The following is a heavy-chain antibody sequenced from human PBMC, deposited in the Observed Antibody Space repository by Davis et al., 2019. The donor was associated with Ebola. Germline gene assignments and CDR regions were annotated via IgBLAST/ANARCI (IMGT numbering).Heavy chain of an antibody. D-gene: IGHD3-10*01. CDR2: IWYDGSNK. J-gene: IGHJ6*02. CDR3: ARDSEGTVVWFRAGGMDV. V-gene: IGHV3-33*01. CDR1: GFTFSSYG. Sequence: GESLKISCAASGFTFSSYGMHWVRQAPGKGLEWVAVIWYDGSNKYYADSVKGRFTISRDNSKNTLYLQMNSLRAEDTAVYYCARDSEGTVVWFRAGGMDVWGQGTTVTVSS.